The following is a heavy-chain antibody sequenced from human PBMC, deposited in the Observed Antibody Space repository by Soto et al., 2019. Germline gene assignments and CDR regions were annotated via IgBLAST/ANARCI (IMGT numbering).Heavy chain of an antibody. CDR2: IYYGGTP. Sequence: QLQLQESGPGLVKPSETLSLTCTVSGGSISDDTYYWGWIRQPPGKGLEWIGSIYYGGTPTYNPSLESRVTMSVNTSKKQLSLRLRSVTATDTAVYYCARLHCTNPGCVPLDPWGPGTLVIVSS. CDR3: ARLHCTNPGCVPLDP. CDR1: GGSISDDTYY. V-gene: IGHV4-39*01. J-gene: IGHJ5*02. D-gene: IGHD2-8*01.